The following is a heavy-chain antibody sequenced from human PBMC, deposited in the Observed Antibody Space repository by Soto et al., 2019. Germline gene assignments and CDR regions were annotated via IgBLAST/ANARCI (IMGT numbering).Heavy chain of an antibody. CDR1: GFTFSSYG. CDR2: VWYDGSNK. J-gene: IGHJ4*02. V-gene: IGHV3-33*01. D-gene: IGHD3-22*01. CDR3: ARELHDSSGAFDH. Sequence: QVQLVESGGGVVQPGKSLRLSCAASGFTFSSYGMHWVRQAPGKGLEWVAVVWYDGSNKYYADSVKGGFTISRDNSTNTLHLQMISLRAEDTAVYYCARELHDSSGAFDHWGQGTLVTVSS.